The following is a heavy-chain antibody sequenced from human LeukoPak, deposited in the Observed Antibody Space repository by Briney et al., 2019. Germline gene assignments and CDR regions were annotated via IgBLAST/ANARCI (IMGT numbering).Heavy chain of an antibody. CDR3: ARNSRDYYDSSGYYYHDAFDI. CDR2: INHSGST. D-gene: IGHD3-22*01. CDR1: GFTFSNYW. V-gene: IGHV4-34*01. Sequence: GSLRLSCAASGFTFSNYWMNWVRQAPGKGLEWIGEINHSGSTNYNPSLKSRVTISVDTSKNQFSLKLSSVTAADTAVYYCARNSRDYYDSSGYYYHDAFDIWGQGTMVTVSS. J-gene: IGHJ3*02.